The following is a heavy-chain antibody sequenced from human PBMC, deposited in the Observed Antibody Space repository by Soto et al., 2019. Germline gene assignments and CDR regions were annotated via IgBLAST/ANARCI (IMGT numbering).Heavy chain of an antibody. Sequence: QVQLVQSGAEVKKPGASVKVSCKASGYTFTSYAMHWVRQAPGQRLEWMGWINAGNGNTKYSQKFQGRVTITRDTAASTAYMELSSLRSEDTAVDYCARGEGSSSCSRFAGMDVWGQGTTVTVSS. J-gene: IGHJ6*02. CDR1: GYTFTSYA. D-gene: IGHD6-13*01. CDR2: INAGNGNT. CDR3: ARGEGSSSCSRFAGMDV. V-gene: IGHV1-3*01.